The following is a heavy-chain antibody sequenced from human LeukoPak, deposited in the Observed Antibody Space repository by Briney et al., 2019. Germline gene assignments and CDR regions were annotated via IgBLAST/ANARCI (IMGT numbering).Heavy chain of an antibody. J-gene: IGHJ3*02. CDR2: INHSGST. CDR3: ARGIVGATDAFDI. Sequence: PGGSLRLSCAASGFSFSSYAMSWIRQPPGKGLEWIGEINHSGSTNYNPSLKSRVTISVDTSKNQFSLKLSSVTAADTAVYYCARGIVGATDAFDIWGQGTMVTVSS. CDR1: GFSFSSYA. V-gene: IGHV4-34*01. D-gene: IGHD1-26*01.